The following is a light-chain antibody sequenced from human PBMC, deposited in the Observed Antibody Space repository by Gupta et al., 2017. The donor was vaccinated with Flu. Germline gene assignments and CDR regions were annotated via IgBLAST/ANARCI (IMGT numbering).Light chain of an antibody. V-gene: IGKV3-20*01. J-gene: IGKJ4*01. Sequence: GTRSLSPGERATLSCRASQSVSSSYLAWYQQKPGQAPRLLIYGASSRATGIPDRFSGSGSGTDFTLTISRLEPEDLAVYYCQQYGSSPLTFGGGTKVEIK. CDR1: QSVSSSY. CDR2: GAS. CDR3: QQYGSSPLT.